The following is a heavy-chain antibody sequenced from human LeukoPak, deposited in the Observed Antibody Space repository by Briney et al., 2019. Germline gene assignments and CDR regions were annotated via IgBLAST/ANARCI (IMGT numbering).Heavy chain of an antibody. V-gene: IGHV3-11*01. D-gene: IGHD3-3*01. CDR2: ISSSGSTI. CDR3: ARRYDFWSGYYFDY. J-gene: IGHJ4*02. Sequence: GGSLRLSCAASGFTFSDYYMSWIRQAPGKGLEWVSYISSSGSTIYYADSVKGRFTISRDNAKNSLYLQMNSLRAEDTVVYYCARRYDFWSGYYFDYWGQGTLVTVSS. CDR1: GFTFSDYY.